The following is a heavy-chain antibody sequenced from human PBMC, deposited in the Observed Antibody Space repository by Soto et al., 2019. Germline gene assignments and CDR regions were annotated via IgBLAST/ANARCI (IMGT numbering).Heavy chain of an antibody. CDR3: ARGGYDYVWGSYRPDWFDP. Sequence: QVQLVQSGAEVKKPGSSVKVSCKASGGTFSSYAISWVRQAPGQGLAWMGGIIPIFGTANYAQKFQGRVTITADKATSTAYMELSSLRSEDTAVYYCARGGYDYVWGSYRPDWFDPWGQGTLVTVSS. J-gene: IGHJ5*02. D-gene: IGHD3-16*02. CDR1: GGTFSSYA. V-gene: IGHV1-69*06. CDR2: IIPIFGTA.